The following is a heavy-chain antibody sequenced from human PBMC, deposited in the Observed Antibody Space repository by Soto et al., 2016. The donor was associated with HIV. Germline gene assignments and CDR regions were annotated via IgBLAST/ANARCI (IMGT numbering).Heavy chain of an antibody. CDR3: ARDMVRGGIDY. CDR1: GFTFSSFW. D-gene: IGHD3-10*01. CDR2: INTDGSST. J-gene: IGHJ4*02. Sequence: EVQLVESGGGLVQPGGSLRLSCAASGFTFSSFWMHWVRQAPGKGLVWVSRINTDGSSTSYADSVKGRFTISRDNAKSTLYLQMNSLRAEDTAVYYCARDMVRGGIDYWGQGTLVTVSS. V-gene: IGHV3-74*01.